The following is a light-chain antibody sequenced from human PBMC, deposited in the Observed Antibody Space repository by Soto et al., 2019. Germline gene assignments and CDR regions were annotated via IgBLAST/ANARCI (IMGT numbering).Light chain of an antibody. CDR3: SSYTSSSTLV. J-gene: IGLJ2*01. CDR2: EVS. V-gene: IGLV2-14*01. CDR1: SSDVGGYNY. Sequence: SALTQPASVSGSPGQSITISCTGTSSDVGGYNYVSWYQQHPGKAPKLMIYEVSYRPSGVSNRFSASKSGNTASLTISGLQAEDEADYYCSSYTSSSTLVFGGGTKVTVL.